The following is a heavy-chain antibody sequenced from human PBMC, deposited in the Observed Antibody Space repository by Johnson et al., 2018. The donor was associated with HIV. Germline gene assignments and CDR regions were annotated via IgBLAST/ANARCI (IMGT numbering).Heavy chain of an antibody. V-gene: IGHV3-13*01. CDR3: ARAYGRGLGYSNSWRDAFDI. CDR1: GFTFDDYG. D-gene: IGHD6-13*01. CDR2: IGAAGET. J-gene: IGHJ3*02. Sequence: VQLVESGGGVVRPGGSLRLSCAASGFTFDDYGMNWVRQAPGKGLEWVSGIGAAGETHYPDPVKGRFTVSRDNANHSLYLHMNNLRVGDTAVYYCARAYGRGLGYSNSWRDAFDIWDQGTMVTVSS.